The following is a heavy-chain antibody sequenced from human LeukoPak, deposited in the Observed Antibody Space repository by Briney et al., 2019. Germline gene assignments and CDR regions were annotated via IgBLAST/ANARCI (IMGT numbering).Heavy chain of an antibody. CDR3: ARDPGIAVAGFDY. Sequence: SETLSLTCAVSDYSISSGYYWGWIRQPPGKGLEWIGSIYHSGSTYYNPSLKSRVTISVGTSKNQFSLKLSSVTAADTAVYYCARDPGIAVAGFDYWGQGTLVTVSS. V-gene: IGHV4-38-2*02. J-gene: IGHJ4*02. D-gene: IGHD6-19*01. CDR1: DYSISSGYY. CDR2: IYHSGST.